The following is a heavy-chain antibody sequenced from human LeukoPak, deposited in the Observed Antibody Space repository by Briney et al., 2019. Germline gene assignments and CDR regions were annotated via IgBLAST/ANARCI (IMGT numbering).Heavy chain of an antibody. J-gene: IGHJ4*02. Sequence: GGALLLSCAASGFTFSDYYMSWIRQAPGKGLEWVSYISNSGSTIYYADSVKGRFTISRDNAKNSLYLQMNSLRAEDTAVYYCARGMSTSWPFDYWGQGTLVTVSS. CDR3: ARGMSTSWPFDY. CDR2: ISNSGSTI. V-gene: IGHV3-11*01. CDR1: GFTFSDYY. D-gene: IGHD6-13*01.